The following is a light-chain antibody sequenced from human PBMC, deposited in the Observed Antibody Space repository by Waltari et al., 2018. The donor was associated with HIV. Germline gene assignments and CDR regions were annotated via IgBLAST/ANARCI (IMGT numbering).Light chain of an antibody. CDR3: SPGDFSLSNHV. CDR2: GNS. V-gene: IGLV1-44*01. Sequence: QSALTHEASVSGTVGQKVTLSCTGNNNNIGSYAVGWYQQSSHGTPKTVMFGNSLPSGIPDRFPGSKSGTTASLTISGLQPEDEADYYCSPGDFSLSNHVFGTGTKVTVL. J-gene: IGLJ1*01. CDR1: NNNIGSYA.